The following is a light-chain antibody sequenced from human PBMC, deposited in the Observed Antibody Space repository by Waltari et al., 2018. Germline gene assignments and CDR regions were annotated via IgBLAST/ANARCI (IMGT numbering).Light chain of an antibody. V-gene: IGLV3-19*01. CDR3: HSRDASGVAGS. Sequence: SSELTQDPAVSVAMGPTVRIPCQGDSLRSYFASWYQQRPGQAPILVIYDKNNRPSGVPDRFSGSSSHNTGSLTITGAQAEDEASYYCHSRDASGVAGSFGGGTKLTVL. J-gene: IGLJ2*01. CDR2: DKN. CDR1: SLRSYF.